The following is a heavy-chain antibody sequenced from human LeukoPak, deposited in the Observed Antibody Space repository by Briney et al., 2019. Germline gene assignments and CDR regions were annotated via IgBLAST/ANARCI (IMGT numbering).Heavy chain of an antibody. CDR2: INPNSGGT. Sequence: ASVKVSCKASGYTFTGYYMHWVRQAPGQGLEWMGWINPNSGGTNYAQKLQGRVTMTTDTSTSTAYMELRSLRSDDTAVYYCASVVGSLGHQAVWGQGTLVTVSS. V-gene: IGHV1-2*02. CDR3: ASVVGSLGHQAV. J-gene: IGHJ4*02. CDR1: GYTFTGYY. D-gene: IGHD2-2*01.